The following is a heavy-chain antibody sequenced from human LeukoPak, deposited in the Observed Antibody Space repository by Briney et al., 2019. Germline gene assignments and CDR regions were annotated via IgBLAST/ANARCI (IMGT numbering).Heavy chain of an antibody. CDR1: GGSFSGYY. J-gene: IGHJ4*02. Sequence: PSETLSLTCAVYGGSFSGYYWSWIRQPPGKGLEWIGEINHSGSTNYNPSLKSRVTISVDTSKNQFSLKLSSVTAADTAVYYCARPLGSGSYSWFDYWGQGTLVTVSS. CDR3: ARPLGSGSYSWFDY. V-gene: IGHV4-34*01. CDR2: INHSGST. D-gene: IGHD3-10*01.